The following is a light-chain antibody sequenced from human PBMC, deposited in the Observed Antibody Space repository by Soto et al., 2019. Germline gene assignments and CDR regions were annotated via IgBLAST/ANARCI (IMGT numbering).Light chain of an antibody. Sequence: QSALTQPASVSGSPGQSITISCTGTSSDVGSYNLVPWYQQHPGKAPKVMIYEVSKRPSGVPNRFSGSKSGNTASLTISGLQAEDEADYYCSSYAGSSTYVFGTGTKSPS. CDR1: SSDVGSYNL. CDR3: SSYAGSSTYV. J-gene: IGLJ1*01. V-gene: IGLV2-23*02. CDR2: EVS.